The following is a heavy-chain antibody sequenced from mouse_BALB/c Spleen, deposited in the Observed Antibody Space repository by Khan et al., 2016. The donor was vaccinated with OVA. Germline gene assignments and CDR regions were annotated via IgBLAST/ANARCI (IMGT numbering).Heavy chain of an antibody. V-gene: IGHV1-63*02. D-gene: IGHD3-1*01. CDR3: GRRGAARATWDYFDY. Sequence: VQLQESGAELVRPGTSVKMSCKAAGYTFTNYWIGWVKQRPGHGLEWIGDIFPGGGYTNYDEKFKGKATLTADTSSSTAYMQLSSLTSEDSAIYYCGRRGAARATWDYFDYWGKGTTLTVSS. CDR2: IFPGGGYT. J-gene: IGHJ2*01. CDR1: GYTFTNYW.